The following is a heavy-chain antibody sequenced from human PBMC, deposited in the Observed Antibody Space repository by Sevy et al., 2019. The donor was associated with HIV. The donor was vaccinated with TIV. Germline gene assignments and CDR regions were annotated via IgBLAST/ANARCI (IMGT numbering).Heavy chain of an antibody. V-gene: IGHV3-7*01. Sequence: GGSLRLSCAASGFTFSSYWMSWVRQAPGKGLEWVANIKQDGSDKYYVDSVKGRFIISRDNARNSLYLQMNSLRAEDTAVYYCARDQSGVAGVYYYYGMDVWGQGTTVTVS. D-gene: IGHD6-19*01. CDR1: GFTFSSYW. CDR2: IKQDGSDK. J-gene: IGHJ6*02. CDR3: ARDQSGVAGVYYYYGMDV.